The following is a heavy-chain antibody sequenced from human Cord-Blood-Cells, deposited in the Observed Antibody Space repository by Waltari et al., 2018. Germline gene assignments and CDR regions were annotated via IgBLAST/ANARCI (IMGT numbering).Heavy chain of an antibody. Sequence: QVQLQQWGAGLLKPSETLSLTCAVYGGSFSGYYWSWIRQPPGTGLEWIGEINQRGSSNDHRSLKGRSTISVDTAKDQYSLKLSSVTAADTAVYYCARGVRITIFGVVINHYYYYGMDVWGQGTTVTVSS. CDR2: INQRGSS. D-gene: IGHD3-3*01. V-gene: IGHV4-34*04. CDR1: GGSFSGYY. CDR3: ARGVRITIFGVVINHYYYYGMDV. J-gene: IGHJ6*02.